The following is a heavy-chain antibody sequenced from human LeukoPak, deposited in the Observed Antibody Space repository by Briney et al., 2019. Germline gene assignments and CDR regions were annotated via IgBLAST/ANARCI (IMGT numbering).Heavy chain of an antibody. D-gene: IGHD1-26*01. CDR2: IYYSGST. V-gene: IGHV4-39*07. Sequence: SETLSLTCTVSGGSISSSSYYWGWIRQPPGKGLEWIGSIYYSGSTYYNPSLKSRVTISVDRSKNQFSLKLSSVTAADTAVYYCARGTETPRGYSGSYYYYYMDVWGKGTTVTVSS. CDR1: GGSISSSSYY. CDR3: ARGTETPRGYSGSYYYYYMDV. J-gene: IGHJ6*03.